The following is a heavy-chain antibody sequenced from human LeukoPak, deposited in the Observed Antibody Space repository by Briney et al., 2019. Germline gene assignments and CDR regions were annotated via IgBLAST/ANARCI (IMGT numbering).Heavy chain of an antibody. J-gene: IGHJ4*02. V-gene: IGHV3-7*03. Sequence: PGGSLRLSCAASGSTFSNYWMTWVRQAPGKGLEWVANIKKDGSEKNYVDSVKGRFTISRDNAKNSLYLQMNSLRAEDTAVYYCAKDRDIVVVPAAMGDGYFDYWGQGTLVTVSS. D-gene: IGHD2-2*01. CDR2: IKKDGSEK. CDR3: AKDRDIVVVPAAMGDGYFDY. CDR1: GSTFSNYW.